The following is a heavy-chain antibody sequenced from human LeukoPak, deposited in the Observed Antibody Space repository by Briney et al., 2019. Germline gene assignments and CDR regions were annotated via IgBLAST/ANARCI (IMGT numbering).Heavy chain of an antibody. J-gene: IGHJ4*02. CDR3: ARMSNSSPIIDY. CDR1: GYSISSGYY. V-gene: IGHV4-38-2*02. CDR2: IYHSGST. Sequence: SETLSLTCTVSGYSISSGYYWGWIRQPPGKGLVWIGSIYHSGSTYYNPSLKSRLTISVDTAKNQFSLKLKSVTATDTAVYYCARMSNSSPIIDYWGQGTLVTVSS. D-gene: IGHD6-13*01.